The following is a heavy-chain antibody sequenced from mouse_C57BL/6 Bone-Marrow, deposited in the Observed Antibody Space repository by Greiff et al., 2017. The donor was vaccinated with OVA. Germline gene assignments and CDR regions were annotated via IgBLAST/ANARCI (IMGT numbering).Heavy chain of an antibody. CDR3: TTYGIIYWYFDV. J-gene: IGHJ1*03. D-gene: IGHD1-1*01. CDR2: IDPEDGDT. Sequence: VQLQQSGAELVRPGASVKLSCTASGFNIKDYYMHWVKPRPEQGLEWIGRIDPEDGDTEYAPKFQGKATMTADTSSNTAYLQLSSLTSEDTAVYYCTTYGIIYWYFDVWGTGTTVTVSS. V-gene: IGHV14-1*01. CDR1: GFNIKDYY.